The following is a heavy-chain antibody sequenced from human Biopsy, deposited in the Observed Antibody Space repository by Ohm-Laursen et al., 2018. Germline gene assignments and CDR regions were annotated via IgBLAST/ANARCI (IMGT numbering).Heavy chain of an antibody. Sequence: SVKVSCKTSGGTFSNYAISWVRQAPGEGLEWMGGIIAVSGLVNYAPKFQGRVSITADKSTTTAYMELSNLKSEDTAVYYCATPFQYYDSWGGYPPFDHWGQGTLVTVSS. D-gene: IGHD3-3*01. CDR2: IIAVSGLV. V-gene: IGHV1-69*10. CDR1: GGTFSNYA. CDR3: ATPFQYYDSWGGYPPFDH. J-gene: IGHJ4*02.